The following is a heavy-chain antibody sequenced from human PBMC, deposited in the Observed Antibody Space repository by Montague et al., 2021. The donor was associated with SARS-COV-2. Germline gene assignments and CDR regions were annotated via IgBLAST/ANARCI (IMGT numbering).Heavy chain of an antibody. CDR3: DKETAAIGNPLFDS. V-gene: IGHV3-23*01. Sequence: SPRLPCAASGFTFSSYAMSWVRQAPGKGLEWVSGIVNNGRKSFYADSVKGRFVISRDNSDKMVYLQLNSLRAEDTAIYYCDKETAAIGNPLFDSWGQGTLITVSS. D-gene: IGHD4-23*01. CDR1: GFTFSSYA. CDR2: IVNNGRKS. J-gene: IGHJ4*02.